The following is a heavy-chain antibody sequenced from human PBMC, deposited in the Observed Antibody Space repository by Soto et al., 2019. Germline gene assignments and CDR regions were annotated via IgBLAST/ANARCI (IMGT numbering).Heavy chain of an antibody. CDR3: ARLGYCSSATCKYYFYYYGMDV. CDR2: ISGRGTTT. CDR1: GFSFSSYS. V-gene: IGHV3-48*02. Sequence: PGGPLRLSCEASGFSFSSYSMNWVRQAPGKGLEWVSFISGRGTTTFYADSVKARFTVSRDNAKNSLYLEVNSQRDEDTAVYYCARLGYCSSATCKYYFYYYGMDVWGQGTTVTVSS. J-gene: IGHJ6*02. D-gene: IGHD2-2*01.